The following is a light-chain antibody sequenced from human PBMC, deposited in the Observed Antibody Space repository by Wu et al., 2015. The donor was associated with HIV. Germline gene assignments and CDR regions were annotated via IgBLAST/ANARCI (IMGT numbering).Light chain of an antibody. CDR2: GTS. Sequence: TLSCRTSQSVSSKFLAWYQQKAGQVPRLLIYGTSNRATGIPDRFRGSGSGTDFTLTITRLEPEDCAVYYCQQYGDSPAWTFGQGTKAEVK. CDR3: QQYGDSPAWT. J-gene: IGKJ1*01. CDR1: QSVSSKF. V-gene: IGKV3-20*01.